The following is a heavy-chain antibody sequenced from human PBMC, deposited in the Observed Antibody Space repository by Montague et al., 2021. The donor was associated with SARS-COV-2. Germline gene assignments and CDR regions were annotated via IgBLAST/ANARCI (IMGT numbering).Heavy chain of an antibody. V-gene: IGHV4-39*01. Sequence: SETLSLTCTVSGGSISSSSYYWGWIRQPPGKGLEWIGSIYYSASTYYNPTLKSRVTISVDTSKNQFSLKLSSVTAADTAVYYCARHLVYCSSTSCYECRFDSWGQGTLVTVSS. J-gene: IGHJ5*01. CDR1: GGSISSSSYY. D-gene: IGHD2-2*01. CDR3: ARHLVYCSSTSCYECRFDS. CDR2: IYYSAST.